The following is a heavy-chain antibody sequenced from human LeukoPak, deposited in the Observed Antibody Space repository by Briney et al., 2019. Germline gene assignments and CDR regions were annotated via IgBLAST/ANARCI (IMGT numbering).Heavy chain of an antibody. D-gene: IGHD5-18*01. V-gene: IGHV4-59*01. CDR2: IYYSGST. CDR1: GGSTSSYY. CDR3: ARGLYSYAPPNWFDP. J-gene: IGHJ5*02. Sequence: SETLSLTCTVSGGSTSSYYWSWIRQPPGKGLEWIGYIYYSGSTNYNPSLKSRVTISVDTSKNQFSLKLSSVTAADTAVYYCARGLYSYAPPNWFDPWGQGTLVTVSS.